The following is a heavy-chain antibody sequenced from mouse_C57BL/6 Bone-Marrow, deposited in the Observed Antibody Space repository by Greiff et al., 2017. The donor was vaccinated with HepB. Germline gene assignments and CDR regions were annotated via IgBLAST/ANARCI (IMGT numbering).Heavy chain of an antibody. J-gene: IGHJ1*03. Sequence: EVQGVESGGGLVQPGGSLKLSCAASGFTFSDYGMAWVRQAPRKGPEWVAFISNLAYSIYYADTVTGRFTISRENAKNTLYLEMSSLRSEDTAMYYCARAYYYGSSYDWYFDVWGTGTTVTVSS. CDR2: ISNLAYSI. CDR1: GFTFSDYG. D-gene: IGHD1-1*01. CDR3: ARAYYYGSSYDWYFDV. V-gene: IGHV5-15*01.